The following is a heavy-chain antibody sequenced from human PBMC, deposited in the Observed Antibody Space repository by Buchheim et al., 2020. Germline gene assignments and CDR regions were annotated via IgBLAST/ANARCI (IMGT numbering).Heavy chain of an antibody. D-gene: IGHD3-3*01. CDR3: AREWGDVDPSWFDP. CDR1: GYTFTSYD. CDR2: MNPNSGNT. Sequence: QVQLVQSGAEVKKPGASVKVSCKASGYTFTSYDINWVRQATGQGLEWMGWMNPNSGNTGYAQKFQGRVTMTTDQSTSTAYMELRSLRSDDTAVYYCAREWGDVDPSWFDPWGQGTL. V-gene: IGHV1-8*01. J-gene: IGHJ5*02.